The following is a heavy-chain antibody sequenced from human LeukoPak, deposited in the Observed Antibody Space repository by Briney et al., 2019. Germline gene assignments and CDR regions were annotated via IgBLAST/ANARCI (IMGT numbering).Heavy chain of an antibody. CDR3: AGGQLSSTNCTNGVCLDY. J-gene: IGHJ4*02. V-gene: IGHV4-34*01. D-gene: IGHD2-8*01. CDR1: GGSFSGYY. Sequence: SETLSLTCAVYGGSFSGYYWSWIRQPPGKGLEWIGEINHSGSTNYNPSLKSRVTISVDTSKNQFSLKLSSVTAADTAVYYCAGGQLSSTNCTNGVCLDYWGQGTLVTVSS. CDR2: INHSGST.